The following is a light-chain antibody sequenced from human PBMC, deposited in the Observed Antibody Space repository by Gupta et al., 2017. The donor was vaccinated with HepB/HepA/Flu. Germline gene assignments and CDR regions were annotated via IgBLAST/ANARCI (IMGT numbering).Light chain of an antibody. CDR1: QSVSSTY. Sequence: EIVLTQSPGTLSLSPGERATLSCRASQSVSSTYLAWYQQKPGQAPRLLIYAASIRAPGIPDRFSGRGSATEFTLTINMLDPEDFAVYSCQQDTNSPWTFGQGTKVEIK. CDR2: AAS. CDR3: QQDTNSPWT. V-gene: IGKV3-20*01. J-gene: IGKJ1*01.